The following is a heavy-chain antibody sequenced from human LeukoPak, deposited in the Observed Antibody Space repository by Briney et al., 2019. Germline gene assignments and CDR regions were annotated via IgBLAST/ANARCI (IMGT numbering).Heavy chain of an antibody. D-gene: IGHD3-3*01. J-gene: IGHJ4*02. CDR3: ARVGYDFWSGYYTGGYYFDY. Sequence: ASVKVSCKASSYTFTSYGISWVRQAPGQGLEWMGWISAYNGNTNYAQKLQGRVTMTTDTSTSTAYMALRSLRSDDTAVYYCARVGYDFWSGYYTGGYYFDYWGQGTLVTVSS. V-gene: IGHV1-18*01. CDR1: SYTFTSYG. CDR2: ISAYNGNT.